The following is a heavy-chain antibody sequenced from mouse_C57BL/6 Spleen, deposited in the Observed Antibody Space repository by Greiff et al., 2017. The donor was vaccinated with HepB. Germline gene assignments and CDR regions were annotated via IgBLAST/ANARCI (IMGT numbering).Heavy chain of an antibody. D-gene: IGHD4-1*02. Sequence: VQLQQSGAELVKPGASVKLSCKASGYTFTSYWMHWVKQRPGQGLEWIGMIHPNSGSTNYNEKFKSKATLTVDKSSSTAYMQLSSRTSEDSAVYYCAPTNWDKGPAWFAYWGQGTLVTVSA. CDR3: APTNWDKGPAWFAY. CDR1: GYTFTSYW. CDR2: IHPNSGST. J-gene: IGHJ3*01. V-gene: IGHV1-64*01.